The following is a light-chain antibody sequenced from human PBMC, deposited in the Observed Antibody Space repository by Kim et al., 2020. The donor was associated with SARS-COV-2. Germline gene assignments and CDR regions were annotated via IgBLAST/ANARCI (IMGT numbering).Light chain of an antibody. Sequence: RATINCKSSQTILYSSNNKNYLAWYQQKPGQPPKLLIYWASTRESGVPDRFSGSGSGTDFTLTISSLQAEDVAVYFCQQYYNDPYTFGQGTKLEI. J-gene: IGKJ2*01. CDR1: QTILYSSNNKNY. V-gene: IGKV4-1*01. CDR3: QQYYNDPYT. CDR2: WAS.